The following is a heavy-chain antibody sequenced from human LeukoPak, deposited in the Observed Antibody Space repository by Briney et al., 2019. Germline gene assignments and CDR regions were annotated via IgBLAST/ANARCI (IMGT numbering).Heavy chain of an antibody. J-gene: IGHJ4*02. CDR3: AKDLHLLVGATSGISDY. D-gene: IGHD1-26*01. V-gene: IGHV3-30*18. Sequence: GGSLRLSCAASGFTFSSYGMHWVRQAPGKGLEWVAVISYDGSNKYYADSVKGRFTISRDNSKNTLYLQMNSLRAEDTAVYYCAKDLHLLVGATSGISDYWGQGTLVTVSS. CDR1: GFTFSSYG. CDR2: ISYDGSNK.